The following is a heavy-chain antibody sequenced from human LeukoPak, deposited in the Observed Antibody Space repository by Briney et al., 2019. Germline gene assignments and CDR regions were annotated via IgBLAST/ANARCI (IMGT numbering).Heavy chain of an antibody. CDR2: IPDSGNT. V-gene: IGHV4-38-2*02. Sequence: SETLSLTCTVSGDSFNNGLYWGWVRQPPGKGLEWIGSIPDSGNTYYNPSLKSRVTISVDTSKKQFSLKLNSVTAADTAVYYCARVLRTYSGFDYWGQGTLVTVSS. D-gene: IGHD5-18*01. J-gene: IGHJ4*02. CDR1: GDSFNNGLY. CDR3: ARVLRTYSGFDY.